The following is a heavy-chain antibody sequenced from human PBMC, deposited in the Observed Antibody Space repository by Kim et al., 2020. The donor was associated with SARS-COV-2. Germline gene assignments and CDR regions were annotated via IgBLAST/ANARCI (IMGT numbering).Heavy chain of an antibody. V-gene: IGHV5-10-1*01. CDR3: ARQYSLQNYGSGSYDY. J-gene: IGHJ4*02. CDR1: GYSLTSYW. CDR2: IDPSDSYT. Sequence: GESLKISCKGSGYSLTSYWISWVRQMPGKGLEWMGRIDPSDSYTNYSPSFQGHVTISADKSISTAYLQWSSLKASDTAMYYCARQYSLQNYGSGSYDYWGQGTLVTVSS. D-gene: IGHD3-10*01.